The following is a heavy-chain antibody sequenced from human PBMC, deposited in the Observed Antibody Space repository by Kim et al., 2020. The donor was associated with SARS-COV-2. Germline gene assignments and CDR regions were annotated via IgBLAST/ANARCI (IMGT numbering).Heavy chain of an antibody. V-gene: IGHV3-23*01. D-gene: IGHD1-20*01. Sequence: SVKGRVTNTRNNSKNTLFLQMNSLRAEDTAVYYCAKITRRAFTNDFDYWGQRTMVTVSS. CDR3: AKITRRAFTNDFDY. J-gene: IGHJ4*02.